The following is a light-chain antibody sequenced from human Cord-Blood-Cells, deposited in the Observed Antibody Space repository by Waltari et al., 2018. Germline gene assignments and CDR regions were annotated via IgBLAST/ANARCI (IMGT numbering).Light chain of an antibody. V-gene: IGKV3-11*01. CDR1: QSVSSY. CDR3: QRRSNWPLT. Sequence: DIALTHSPATLSLSPGERATLSFRASQSVSSYLAWYQRNPGQAPRLLIYDSSNRATGIPARFSGSGSGSVFTLTISNLEPEDFAVYYCQRRSNWPLTVGGGTKVEIK. J-gene: IGKJ4*01. CDR2: DSS.